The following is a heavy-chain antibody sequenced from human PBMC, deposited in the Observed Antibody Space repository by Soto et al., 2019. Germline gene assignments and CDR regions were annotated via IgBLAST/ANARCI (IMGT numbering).Heavy chain of an antibody. CDR1: GDSFSRYK. CDR3: AREWYAFDY. J-gene: IGHJ4*02. V-gene: IGHV4-59*01. Sequence: PSETLSLTCTVSGDSFSRYKWSWIRQPPGKGLEYIGYMYSSGYTDYNPSLKSRVTMSLDTSKNQYSLKLTSATAADTAVYYCAREWYAFDYWGQGNLVTVSS. CDR2: MYSSGYT. D-gene: IGHD2-15*01.